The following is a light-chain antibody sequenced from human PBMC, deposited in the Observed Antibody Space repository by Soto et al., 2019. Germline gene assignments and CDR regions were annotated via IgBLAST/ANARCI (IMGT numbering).Light chain of an antibody. Sequence: EIVMTQYPATLSVSPGERATLSCRANQSVSSNLAWYQQKPGQAPRLLISGASTRATGIPDRFSGSGSGTEFTLTISSLQSEDFAVYYRQEYNNWPALTFGGGTKVEIK. CDR1: QSVSSN. CDR2: GAS. CDR3: QEYNNWPALT. V-gene: IGKV3-15*01. J-gene: IGKJ4*01.